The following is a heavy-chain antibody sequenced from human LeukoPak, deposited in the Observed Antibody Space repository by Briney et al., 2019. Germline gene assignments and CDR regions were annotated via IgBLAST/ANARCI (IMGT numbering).Heavy chain of an antibody. J-gene: IGHJ6*03. CDR3: ARGDTAMVDYYYYMDV. V-gene: IGHV3-11*04. CDR1: GFTVSSNY. D-gene: IGHD5-18*01. Sequence: PGGSLRLSCAASGFTVSSNYMSWVRQAPGKGLEWVSYISSSGNIIYYADSVKGRFTISRDNAKNSLYLQMNSLRAEDTAVYYCARGDTAMVDYYYYMDVWGKGTTVTISS. CDR2: ISSSGNII.